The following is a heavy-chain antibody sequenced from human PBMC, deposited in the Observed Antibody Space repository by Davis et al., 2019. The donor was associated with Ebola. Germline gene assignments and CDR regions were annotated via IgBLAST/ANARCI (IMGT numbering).Heavy chain of an antibody. CDR2: RSYDGSNK. CDR3: AKTDCSGGSCYLFDY. D-gene: IGHD2-15*01. J-gene: IGHJ4*02. CDR1: GFTFSSYA. Sequence: GESLKISCAASGFTFSSYAMHWVRQAPGKGLEWVAVRSYDGSNKYYADSVKGRFTISRDNSKNTLYLQMNSLRAEDTAVYYCAKTDCSGGSCYLFDYWGQGTLVTVSS. V-gene: IGHV3-30-3*02.